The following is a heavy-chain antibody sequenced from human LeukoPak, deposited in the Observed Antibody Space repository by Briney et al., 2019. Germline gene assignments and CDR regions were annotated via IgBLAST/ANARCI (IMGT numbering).Heavy chain of an antibody. Sequence: ASVKASCKASGYTFTGYYMHWVRQAPGQGLEWMGWINPNSGGTNYAQKFQGRVTMTRDTSISTVYMELSRLRSDDTAVYYCVREDTAMVTSYYYYGMDVWGQGTTVTVSS. V-gene: IGHV1-2*02. D-gene: IGHD5-18*01. CDR1: GYTFTGYY. CDR3: VREDTAMVTSYYYYGMDV. J-gene: IGHJ6*02. CDR2: INPNSGGT.